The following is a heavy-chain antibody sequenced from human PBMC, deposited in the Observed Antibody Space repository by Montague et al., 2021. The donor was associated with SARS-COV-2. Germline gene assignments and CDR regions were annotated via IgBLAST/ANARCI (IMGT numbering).Heavy chain of an antibody. CDR3: ARRPGASYYVFWSGGFDI. D-gene: IGHD3-3*01. J-gene: IGHJ3*02. CDR2: IHYSGST. CDR1: GGSVNSGSYS. Sequence: SETLSLTCTVSGGSVNSGSYSWDWIRRPPGKGLEWIGSIHYSGSTSYXPSLKSRVTISIDTSKNHFSLRVNSVTAADSAVYFCARRPGASYYVFWSGGFDIWGQGTMVTVS. V-gene: IGHV4-39*01.